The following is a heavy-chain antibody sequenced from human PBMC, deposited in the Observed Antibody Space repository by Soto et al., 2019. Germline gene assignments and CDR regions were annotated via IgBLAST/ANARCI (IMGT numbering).Heavy chain of an antibody. CDR1: GYTFTGYY. CDR2: INPNTGVT. J-gene: IGHJ4*02. CDR3: ARKLIAASGTFDY. Sequence: QVHLVQSGAEVQKPGASVKVSCKASGYTFTGYYLHWVREAPGQGHEWMGWINPNTGVTSFAQNFQGGVTMTRDTSIRTAYMELSWLRSDDTAIYYCARKLIAASGTFDYWGQGNLVTVSS. V-gene: IGHV1-2*02. D-gene: IGHD6-13*01.